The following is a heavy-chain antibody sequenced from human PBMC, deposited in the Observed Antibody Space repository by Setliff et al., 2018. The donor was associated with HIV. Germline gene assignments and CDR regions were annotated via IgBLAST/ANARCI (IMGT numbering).Heavy chain of an antibody. V-gene: IGHV1-18*01. CDR2: ISANNGNT. D-gene: IGHD3-10*01. J-gene: IGHJ4*02. CDR3: AREGSPIYYFDY. CDR1: GYTFTSYG. Sequence: SVKVSCKASGYTFTSYGLNWVRQAPGQGLEWMGWISANNGNTNYAQKLQGRVTMTTDTSTSTAYMEVSSLRSDDTAVYYCAREGSPIYYFDYWSQGTLVTVS.